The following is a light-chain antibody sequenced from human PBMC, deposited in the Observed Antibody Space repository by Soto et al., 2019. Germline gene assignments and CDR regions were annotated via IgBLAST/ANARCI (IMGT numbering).Light chain of an antibody. Sequence: QSALTQPASVSGSPGQSITISCTGTASDVGSSNLVSWYQQYPGKAPKLIIYEGRRRPSGVSGRFSGSKSGNTASLTISGLQAEDEADYYCCSFASSTPFSGTFYVFGTGTKVTVL. CDR2: EGR. CDR1: ASDVGSSNL. V-gene: IGLV2-23*01. CDR3: CSFASSTPFSGTFYV. J-gene: IGLJ1*01.